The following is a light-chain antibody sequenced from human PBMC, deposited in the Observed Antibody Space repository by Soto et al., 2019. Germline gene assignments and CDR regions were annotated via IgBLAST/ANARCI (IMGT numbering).Light chain of an antibody. CDR3: QQYNNWPRT. J-gene: IGKJ1*01. Sequence: IVMTQSPATLSVSPWXXATXXXRAXXXXSSNLAWYQQKPGQAPRLLIYGASTRATGIPARFSGSGSGTEFTLTISSLQSEDFAVYYCQQYNNWPRTFGQGTKVDIK. CDR2: GAS. V-gene: IGKV3-15*01. CDR1: XXXSSN.